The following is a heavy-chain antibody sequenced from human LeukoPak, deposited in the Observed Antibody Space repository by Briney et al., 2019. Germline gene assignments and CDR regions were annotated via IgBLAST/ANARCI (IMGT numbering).Heavy chain of an antibody. Sequence: PSETLSLTCTVSGGSISSSSYYWGWIRHPPGKGLEWIGSIYYSGSTYYNPSLKSRVTISVDTSKNQFSLKLSSATAADTAVYYCARRTIAVAEDYWGQGTLVTVSS. CDR2: IYYSGST. CDR3: ARRTIAVAEDY. D-gene: IGHD6-19*01. CDR1: GGSISSSSYY. J-gene: IGHJ4*02. V-gene: IGHV4-39*01.